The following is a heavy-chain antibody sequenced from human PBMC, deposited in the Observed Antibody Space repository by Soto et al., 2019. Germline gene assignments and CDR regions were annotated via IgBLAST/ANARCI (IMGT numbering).Heavy chain of an antibody. CDR3: AKDRGAGGRFSGIAVAGIPS. V-gene: IGHV3-23*01. CDR1: GFTFSSYA. Sequence: EVQLLESGGGLVQPGGSLRLSCAASGFTFSSYAMSWVRQTPGKGLEWVSGLSGGGGNTYYADSVTGRFTISRDNSRNTLYLQRNSLRAADTAIYYCAKDRGAGGRFSGIAVAGIPSWGQGTLVTVSS. J-gene: IGHJ5*02. CDR2: LSGGGGNT. D-gene: IGHD6-19*01.